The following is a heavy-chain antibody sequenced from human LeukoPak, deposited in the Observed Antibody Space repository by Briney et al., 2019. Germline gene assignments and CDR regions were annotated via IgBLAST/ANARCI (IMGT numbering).Heavy chain of an antibody. CDR2: ISGSGGST. V-gene: IGHV3-23*01. D-gene: IGHD3-3*01. CDR3: ATHPYYDFWSGYYPDY. Sequence: GGSLRLSCAASGFTFSSYAMSWVRQAPGKGLEWVSAISGSGGSTYYADSVKGRFTISRDNSKNTLYLQMNSLRAEDTAVYYCATHPYYDFWSGYYPDYWGQGTLVTVSS. J-gene: IGHJ4*02. CDR1: GFTFSSYA.